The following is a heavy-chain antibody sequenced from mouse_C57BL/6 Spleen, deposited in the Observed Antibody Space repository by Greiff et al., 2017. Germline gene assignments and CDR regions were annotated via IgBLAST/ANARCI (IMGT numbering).Heavy chain of an antibody. D-gene: IGHD2-4*01. CDR1: GYAFSSSW. Sequence: QVQLQQSGPELVKPGASVKISCKASGYAFSSSWMNWVKQRPGKGLEWIGRIYPGDGDTNYNGKFKGKATLTADKSSSTAYMQLSSLTSEDSAVYFCARSGSYYDYDEVAWFAYWGQGTLVTVSA. V-gene: IGHV1-82*01. CDR2: IYPGDGDT. CDR3: ARSGSYYDYDEVAWFAY. J-gene: IGHJ3*01.